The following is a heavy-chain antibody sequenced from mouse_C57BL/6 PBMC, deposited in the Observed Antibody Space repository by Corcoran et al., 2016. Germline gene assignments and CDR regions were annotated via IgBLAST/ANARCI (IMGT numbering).Heavy chain of an antibody. CDR3: ARPIYYDYDDYAMDY. CDR1: GYTFTDYY. CDR2: IYPGSGNT. J-gene: IGHJ4*01. V-gene: IGHV1-76*01. D-gene: IGHD2-4*01. Sequence: QVQLKQSGAELVRPRASVKLSCKASGYTFTDYYINWVKQRPGQGLEWIARIYPGSGNTYYNEKFKGKATLTAEKSSSTAYMQPSSLTSEDSAVYFCARPIYYDYDDYAMDYWGQGTSVTVSS.